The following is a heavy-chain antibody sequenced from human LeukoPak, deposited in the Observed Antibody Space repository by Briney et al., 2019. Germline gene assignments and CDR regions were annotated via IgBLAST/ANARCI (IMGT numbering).Heavy chain of an antibody. CDR2: IYPGDSDT. CDR3: ARRVHRVGSYSSHADH. CDR1: GYSFTNYW. V-gene: IGHV5-51*01. Sequence: PGESLKISCKGSGYSFTNYWIGWVRQMPGKGLEWMGIIYPGDSDTTYSPSFQGQATISADKSISTAYLQWSSLKASDTAMYYCARRVHRVGSYSSHADHWGQGTLVTVSS. J-gene: IGHJ1*01. D-gene: IGHD1-26*01.